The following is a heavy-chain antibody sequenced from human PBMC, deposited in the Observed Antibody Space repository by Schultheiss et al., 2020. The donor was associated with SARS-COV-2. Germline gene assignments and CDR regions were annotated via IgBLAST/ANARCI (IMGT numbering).Heavy chain of an antibody. CDR3: AKDRGGRVVPAAIYAFDI. J-gene: IGHJ3*02. Sequence: GGSLRLSCAASGFTFSTHWMHWVRQVPGKGLVWVSRINGAGSSTTYADSVKGRFTISRDNAKNTLYLQMNSLRAEDTAVYYCAKDRGGRVVPAAIYAFDIWGQGTMVTVSS. V-gene: IGHV3-74*01. CDR2: INGAGSST. D-gene: IGHD2-2*01. CDR1: GFTFSTHW.